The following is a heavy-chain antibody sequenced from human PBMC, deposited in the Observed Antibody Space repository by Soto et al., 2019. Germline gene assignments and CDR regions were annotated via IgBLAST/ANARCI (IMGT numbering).Heavy chain of an antibody. CDR3: ARVPSSSGRAHFDC. CDR1: GFTFSSYA. CDR2: ISYDGSNK. Sequence: QVQLVESGGGVVQPGRSLRLSCAASGFTFSSYAMHWVRQAPGKGLEWVAVISYDGSNKYYADSVKGRFTISRDNSKNTLCLQMNRLRAEDSAVYYCARVPSSSGRAHFDCWGQGTVFTVSS. D-gene: IGHD1-26*01. V-gene: IGHV3-30-3*01. J-gene: IGHJ4*02.